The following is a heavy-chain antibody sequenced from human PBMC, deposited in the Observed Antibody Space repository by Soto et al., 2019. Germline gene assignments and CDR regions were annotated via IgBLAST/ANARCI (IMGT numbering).Heavy chain of an antibody. D-gene: IGHD2-15*01. CDR1: AGSHSSSDYY. CDR2: MYCSGCT. J-gene: IGHJ6*03. V-gene: IGHV4-39*01. Sequence: PSETLSLPGTFSAGSHSSSDYYWGWIRQPPWRGPEWIGSMYCSGCTYYNPSLESRVSLSVGTSKNQFSLKLSSVTAADTAVDYRARCNYCMVGMD. CDR3: ARCNYCMVGMD.